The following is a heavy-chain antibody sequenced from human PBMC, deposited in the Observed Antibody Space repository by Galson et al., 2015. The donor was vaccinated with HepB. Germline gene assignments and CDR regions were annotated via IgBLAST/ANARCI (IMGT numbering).Heavy chain of an antibody. V-gene: IGHV1-69*13. D-gene: IGHD3-16*01. CDR1: GGTFSCYA. CDR2: IIPIFGTA. J-gene: IGHJ4*02. Sequence: SVKVSCKASGGTFSCYAISWVRQAPGQGLEWMGGIIPIFGTANYAQKFQGRVTITADESTSTAYMELSSLRSEDTAVYYCARGPWRGGEFDYWGQGTLVTVSS. CDR3: ARGPWRGGEFDY.